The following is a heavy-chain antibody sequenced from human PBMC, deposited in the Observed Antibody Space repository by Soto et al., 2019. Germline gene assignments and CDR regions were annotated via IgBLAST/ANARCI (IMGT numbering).Heavy chain of an antibody. Sequence: SETLALTCTVSGGSISNYYNMWIRQPPGKGLEYIGYIYKSGSTNYNPSLKSRVTISVDTSKNQFSLKLSSVTAADTAVYYCARRYGPGFDYWGQGTVVTVSS. CDR1: GGSISNYY. V-gene: IGHV4-59*08. CDR2: IYKSGST. CDR3: ARRYGPGFDY. D-gene: IGHD4-17*01. J-gene: IGHJ4*02.